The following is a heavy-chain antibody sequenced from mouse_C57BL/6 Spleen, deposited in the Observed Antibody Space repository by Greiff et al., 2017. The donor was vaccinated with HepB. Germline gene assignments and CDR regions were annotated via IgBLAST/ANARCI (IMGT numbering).Heavy chain of an antibody. J-gene: IGHJ2*01. Sequence: QVQLQQPGAELVKPGASVKLSCKASGYTFTSYWMQWVKQRPGQGLEWIGEIDPSDSYTNYNQKFKGKATLTVDTSSSTAYMQLSSLTSEDSAVYYCARRVYGSSLDYWGQGTTLTVSS. V-gene: IGHV1-50*01. CDR1: GYTFTSYW. D-gene: IGHD1-1*01. CDR3: ARRVYGSSLDY. CDR2: IDPSDSYT.